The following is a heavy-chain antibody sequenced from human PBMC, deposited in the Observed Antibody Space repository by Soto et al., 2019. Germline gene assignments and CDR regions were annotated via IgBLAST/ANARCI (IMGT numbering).Heavy chain of an antibody. D-gene: IGHD3-10*01. CDR3: AKHLVNGEVDY. Sequence: EVQLLESGGGLVQPGGSLRLSCAASGFTFSTYAMSWVRQPPGKGLEWVSIVSDGGSDAFYADSVKGRFPISRDNSKNTLYLQMNSLTAEDTAVCYCAKHLVNGEVDYWGQGTPVTVSS. CDR2: VSDGGSDA. CDR1: GFTFSTYA. J-gene: IGHJ4*02. V-gene: IGHV3-23*01.